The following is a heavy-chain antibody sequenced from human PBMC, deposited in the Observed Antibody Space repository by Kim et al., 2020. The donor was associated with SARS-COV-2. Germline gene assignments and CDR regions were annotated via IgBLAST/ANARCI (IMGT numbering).Heavy chain of an antibody. V-gene: IGHV3-23*01. CDR1: GFTFSSYA. D-gene: IGHD3-10*01. Sequence: GGSLRLSCAASGFTFSSYAMSWVRQAPGKGLEWVSAISGSGGSTYYADSVKGRFTISRDNSKNTLYLQMNSLRAEDTAVYYCAKVRVPYYYGSGYFDLWGRGTLVTVSS. J-gene: IGHJ2*01. CDR2: ISGSGGST. CDR3: AKVRVPYYYGSGYFDL.